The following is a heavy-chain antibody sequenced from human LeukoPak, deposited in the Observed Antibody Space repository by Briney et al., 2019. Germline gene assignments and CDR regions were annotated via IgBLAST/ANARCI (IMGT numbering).Heavy chain of an antibody. D-gene: IGHD2-15*01. J-gene: IGHJ4*02. Sequence: SETLSLTCAVYGRSFSGYYWSWIRQPPGKGLEWIGEINHSGSTNYNPSLKSRVTISVDTSKNQFSLKLSSVTAADTAVYYCARSRPWRGGSCYSDYWGQRTLVTVSS. CDR1: GRSFSGYY. V-gene: IGHV4-34*01. CDR2: INHSGST. CDR3: ARSRPWRGGSCYSDY.